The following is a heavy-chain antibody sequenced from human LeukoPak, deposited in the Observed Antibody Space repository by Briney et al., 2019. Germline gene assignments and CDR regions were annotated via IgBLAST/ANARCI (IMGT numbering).Heavy chain of an antibody. J-gene: IGHJ5*02. V-gene: IGHV3-64*01. D-gene: IGHD4-23*01. Sequence: GGSLRLSCAASGFTFSSYAMHWVRQAPGKGLEYVSAISSNGGSIYYANSVKGRFTISRDNSKNTLYLQMGSLRAEDMAVYYCARSRTVVTGVNWFDPWGQGTLVTVSS. CDR1: GFTFSSYA. CDR2: ISSNGGSI. CDR3: ARSRTVVTGVNWFDP.